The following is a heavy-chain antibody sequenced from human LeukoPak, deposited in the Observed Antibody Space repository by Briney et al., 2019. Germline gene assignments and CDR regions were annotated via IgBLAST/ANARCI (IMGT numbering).Heavy chain of an antibody. CDR2: ISGSGSGT. J-gene: IGHJ4*02. V-gene: IGHV3-23*01. Sequence: GGSLRLSCAASGFTFNNYVMSWVRQAPGEGLEWVSSISGSGSGTFYADSVKGRFAISRDNSKNTLYLQMNSLRAEDTAVYYCAKDQDIVGATFDYWGQGTLVTVSS. CDR3: AKDQDIVGATFDY. D-gene: IGHD1-26*01. CDR1: GFTFNNYV.